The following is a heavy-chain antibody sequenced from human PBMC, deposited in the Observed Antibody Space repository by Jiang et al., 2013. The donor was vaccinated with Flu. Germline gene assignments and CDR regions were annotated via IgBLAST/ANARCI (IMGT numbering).Heavy chain of an antibody. V-gene: IGHV5-51*01. CDR1: GYSFTSYW. J-gene: IGHJ6*02. Sequence: LKISCKGSGYSFTSYWIGWVRQMPGKGLEWMGIIYPGDSDTRYSPSFQGQVTISADKSISTAYLQWSSLKASDTAMYYCAKSGYSYVTYYYGMDVWGQGTTVTVSS. CDR3: AKSGYSYVTYYYGMDV. D-gene: IGHD5-18*01. CDR2: IYPGDSDT.